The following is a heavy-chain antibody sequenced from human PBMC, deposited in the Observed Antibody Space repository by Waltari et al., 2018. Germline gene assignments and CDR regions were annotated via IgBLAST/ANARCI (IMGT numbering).Heavy chain of an antibody. J-gene: IGHJ4*02. D-gene: IGHD6-19*01. CDR2: ISATGVST. CDR1: GFNFSSYA. CDR3: AKGLDLFDS. Sequence: EVQLLESGGGLVQPGGSLELSCTASGFNFSSYAISWVRQSPERGLAWGSGISATGVSTYYADSVKGRFTISRDNSKTTLYLQMNSLRAEDTAVYYCAKGLDLFDSWGQGTLVTVSS. V-gene: IGHV3-23*01.